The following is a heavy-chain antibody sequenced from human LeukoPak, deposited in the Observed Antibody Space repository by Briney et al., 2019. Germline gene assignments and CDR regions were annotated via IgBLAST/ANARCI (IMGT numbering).Heavy chain of an antibody. Sequence: PGGSLRLSCAASGFTFSSYSMNWVRQAPGKGLEWVSSISSSSSHIYYADSVRGRFAISRDNSKNSLYLQMNSVTVEDTAVYYCARNKMYYYDTSGFYFFDSWGQGTLVTVSS. D-gene: IGHD3-22*01. CDR3: ARNKMYYYDTSGFYFFDS. V-gene: IGHV3-21*01. J-gene: IGHJ4*02. CDR1: GFTFSSYS. CDR2: ISSSSSHI.